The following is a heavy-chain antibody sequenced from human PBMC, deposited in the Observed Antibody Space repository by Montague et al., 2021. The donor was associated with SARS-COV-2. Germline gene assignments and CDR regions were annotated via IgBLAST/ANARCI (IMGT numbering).Heavy chain of an antibody. CDR2: TNDSGRT. V-gene: IGHV4-34*01. CDR3: ARGYCSGSGCYYYYGMDV. J-gene: IGHJ6*02. D-gene: IGHD2-15*01. Sequence: SETLSLTCAVYGGSFSGYYWSWIRQPSGRGLEWIGETNDSGRTNXNPSLKGRVTISVDTSKNQFSLRLSSVTAAETAVYYCARGYCSGSGCYYYYGMDVWGQGTTVTVSS. CDR1: GGSFSGYY.